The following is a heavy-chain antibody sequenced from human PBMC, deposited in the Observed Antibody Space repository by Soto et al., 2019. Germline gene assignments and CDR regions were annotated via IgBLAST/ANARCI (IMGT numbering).Heavy chain of an antibody. CDR1: GGTFSSYT. CDR3: AREVAHYDILTGYPGFDY. Sequence: SVKVSCKASGGTFSSYTISWVRQAPGQGLEWMGRIIPILGIANYAQKFQGRVTITADKSTSTAYMELSSLRSEDTAVYYCAREVAHYDILTGYPGFDYWGQGTLVTVSS. J-gene: IGHJ4*02. CDR2: IIPILGIA. D-gene: IGHD3-9*01. V-gene: IGHV1-69*04.